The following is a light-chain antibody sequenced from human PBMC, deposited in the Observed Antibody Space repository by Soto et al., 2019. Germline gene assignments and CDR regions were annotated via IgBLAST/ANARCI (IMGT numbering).Light chain of an antibody. CDR2: DVS. J-gene: IGLJ1*01. CDR3: SSYTSSSTPYV. CDR1: SSDVGGYNY. V-gene: IGLV2-14*01. Sequence: QSALTQPASVSGSPGQSITISCTGTSSDVGGYNYVSWYQQHPGKAPKLMIYDVSIRPSGVSTRFSGSKSGNTASLTISGLQAEDEADYYCSSYTSSSTPYVFGTGTQLTVL.